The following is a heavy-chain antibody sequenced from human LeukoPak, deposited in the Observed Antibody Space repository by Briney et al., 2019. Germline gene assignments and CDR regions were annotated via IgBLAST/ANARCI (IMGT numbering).Heavy chain of an antibody. Sequence: SVKVSCKASGGTFSSYAISWVRQAPGQGLEWMGGIIPIFGTANYAQKFQGRVTITTDESTSTAYMELSSLRSEDTAVYYCARFGCSSTSCYTHRWFDPWGQGTLVTVSS. CDR3: ARFGCSSTSCYTHRWFDP. CDR2: IIPIFGTA. CDR1: GGTFSSYA. V-gene: IGHV1-69*05. J-gene: IGHJ5*02. D-gene: IGHD2-2*02.